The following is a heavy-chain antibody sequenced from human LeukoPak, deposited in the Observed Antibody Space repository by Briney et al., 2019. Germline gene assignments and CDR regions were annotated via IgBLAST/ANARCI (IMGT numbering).Heavy chain of an antibody. CDR3: ARRAAAGVDY. Sequence: ETLSLTCTVSGGSISSYYWSWIRQPPGKGLEWIGYIYYSGSTNYNPSLKSPVTISVDTSKNQFSLKLSSVTAADTAVYYCARRAAAGVDYWGQGTLVTVSS. J-gene: IGHJ4*02. CDR1: GGSISSYY. V-gene: IGHV4-59*08. CDR2: IYYSGST. D-gene: IGHD6-13*01.